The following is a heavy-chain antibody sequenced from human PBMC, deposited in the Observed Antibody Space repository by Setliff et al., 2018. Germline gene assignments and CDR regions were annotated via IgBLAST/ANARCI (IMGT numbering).Heavy chain of an antibody. CDR2: INPNSGGT. J-gene: IGHJ3*02. V-gene: IGHV1-2*04. CDR1: GYTFTSYA. CDR3: ARDGDNYYDSSGYYLNHAFDI. Sequence: GASVKVSCKASGYTFTSYAMHWVRQAPGQGLEWMGWINPNSGGTNYAQKFQGWVTMTRDTSISTAYMALSRLRSDDTAVYYCARDGDNYYDSSGYYLNHAFDIWGQGTMVTVSS. D-gene: IGHD3-22*01.